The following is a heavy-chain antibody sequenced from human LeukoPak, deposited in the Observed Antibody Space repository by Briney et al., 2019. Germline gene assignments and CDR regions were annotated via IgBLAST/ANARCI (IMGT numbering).Heavy chain of an antibody. J-gene: IGHJ4*02. CDR3: ARGFARYYYDSSGRRGYFDY. CDR2: INPSGST. Sequence: SETLSLTCAVYGGSFSGYYWSWSRQPAGKGLQWIGEINPSGSTNYNPSLKSRVTISVDTSKNQFSLKLSSVTAADTAVYYCARGFARYYYDSSGRRGYFDYWGQGTLVTVSS. CDR1: GGSFSGYY. V-gene: IGHV4-34*01. D-gene: IGHD3-22*01.